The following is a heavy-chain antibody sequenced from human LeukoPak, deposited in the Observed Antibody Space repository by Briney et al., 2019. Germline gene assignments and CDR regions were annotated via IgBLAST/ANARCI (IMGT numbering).Heavy chain of an antibody. CDR3: ARELGDPGPFDY. CDR2: ISYDGSNK. CDR1: GFTFSSYA. J-gene: IGHJ4*02. Sequence: PGRSLRLSCAASGFTFSSYAMHWVRQAPGKGLEWVAVISYDGSNKYYADSVKGRFTISRDNSKNTLSLQMNSLRAEDTAVYYCARELGDPGPFDYWGQGTLVTVSS. V-gene: IGHV3-30-3*01. D-gene: IGHD4-17*01.